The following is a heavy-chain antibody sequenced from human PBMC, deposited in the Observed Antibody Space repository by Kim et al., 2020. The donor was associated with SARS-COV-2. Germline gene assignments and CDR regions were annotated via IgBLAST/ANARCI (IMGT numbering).Heavy chain of an antibody. J-gene: IGHJ3*01. D-gene: IGHD3-3*01. Sequence: SETLSLTCTVSGDSVSNGGYYWSWIRQRPGMGLEFITSIHYNKGTFSRPSFKSRLTISLDTSHNQVSLNLNSVTAADTAVYFCARFKDGVVDALTWGQGTLVTVSS. CDR2: IHYNKGT. V-gene: IGHV4-31*03. CDR3: ARFKDGVVDALT. CDR1: GDSVSNGGYY.